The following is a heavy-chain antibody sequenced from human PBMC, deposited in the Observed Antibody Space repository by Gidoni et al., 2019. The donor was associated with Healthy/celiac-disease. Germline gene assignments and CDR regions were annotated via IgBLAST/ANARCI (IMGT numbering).Heavy chain of an antibody. CDR2: IIPIFGTA. CDR1: GGTFSSYA. V-gene: IGHV1-69*01. CDR3: ARDAFRGYCSSTSCYTNYYYYYGMDV. Sequence: QVQLVQSGAEVKKPGSSVKVSCKASGGTFSSYAISWVRQAPGQGLEWMGGIIPIFGTANYAQKFQGRVTITADESTSTAYMELSSLRSEDTAVYYCARDAFRGYCSSTSCYTNYYYYYGMDVWGQGTTVTVSS. D-gene: IGHD2-2*02. J-gene: IGHJ6*02.